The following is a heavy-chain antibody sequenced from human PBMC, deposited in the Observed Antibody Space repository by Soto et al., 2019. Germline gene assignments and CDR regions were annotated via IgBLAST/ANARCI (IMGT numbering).Heavy chain of an antibody. V-gene: IGHV1-69*13. CDR2: IIPIFGTA. D-gene: IGHD1-20*01. J-gene: IGHJ5*02. CDR3: ARIGRPGGYNWSPAGWFDP. CDR1: GGTFSSYA. Sequence: ASVKVSCKASGGTFSSYAISWVRQAPGQGLEWMGGIIPIFGTANYAQKFQGRVTITADESTSTAYMELSSLRSEDTAVYYCARIGRPGGYNWSPAGWFDPWGQGTLVTVSS.